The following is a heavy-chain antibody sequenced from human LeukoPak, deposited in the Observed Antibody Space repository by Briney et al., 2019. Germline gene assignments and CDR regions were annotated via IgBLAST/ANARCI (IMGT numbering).Heavy chain of an antibody. V-gene: IGHV3-48*03. CDR2: ISSSGTNM. Sequence: PGGSLRLSCAASGFTFSSYEMTWVRQAPGKGLEWVSYISSSGTNMDYADSVKGRFTISRDNSKNTLYLQMNSLRAEDTAVFYCARDSYYDSSGYYGDGFDDWGQGTLVTVSS. J-gene: IGHJ4*02. D-gene: IGHD3-22*01. CDR3: ARDSYYDSSGYYGDGFDD. CDR1: GFTFSSYE.